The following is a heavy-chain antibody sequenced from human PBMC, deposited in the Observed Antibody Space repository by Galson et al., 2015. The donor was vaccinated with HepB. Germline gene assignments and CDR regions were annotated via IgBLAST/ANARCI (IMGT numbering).Heavy chain of an antibody. CDR2: AYYRSKWYN. CDR1: GDRVSSHSAA. V-gene: IGHV6-1*01. D-gene: IGHD1-26*01. CDR3: ARASGSYWYFDL. Sequence: CAISGDRVSSHSAAWNWIRQSPSRGREWLGRAYYRSKWYNDYAVSVKSRITINPDTSKNQFSLQLNSVTPEDTAVYYCARASGSYWYFDLWGRGTLVTVSS. J-gene: IGHJ2*01.